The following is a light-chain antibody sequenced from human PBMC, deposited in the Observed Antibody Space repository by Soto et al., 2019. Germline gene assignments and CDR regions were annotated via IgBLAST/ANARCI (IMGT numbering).Light chain of an antibody. J-gene: IGKJ4*01. Sequence: DIQMTQSPSSLSASVGDRATITCRASQSISSYLNWYQQKPGKAPKLLIYAASSLQSGVPSRFSGSGSGTDFTLTITILHPEDSATYYCQQSYSTPRLTFGGGTKVEIK. CDR3: QQSYSTPRLT. CDR1: QSISSY. CDR2: AAS. V-gene: IGKV1-39*01.